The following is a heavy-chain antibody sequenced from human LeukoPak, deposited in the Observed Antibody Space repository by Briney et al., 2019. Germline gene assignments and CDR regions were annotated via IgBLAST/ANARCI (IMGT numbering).Heavy chain of an antibody. D-gene: IGHD1-26*01. CDR2: ITSGFTP. J-gene: IGHJ4*02. CDR3: AKDYSDSRVGDVFFEY. CDR1: GLTFSNYA. V-gene: IGHV3-23*01. Sequence: PGGSLRLSCAASGLTFSNYAMSWFRQAPGKGLEWVSGITSGFTPHYADSVKGRFTISRDNSKNTFHLQMNSLRAKDTAVYYCAKDYSDSRVGDVFFEYWGQGTLVTVSS.